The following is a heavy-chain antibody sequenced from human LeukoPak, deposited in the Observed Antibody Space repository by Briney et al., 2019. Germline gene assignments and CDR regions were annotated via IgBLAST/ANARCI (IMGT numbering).Heavy chain of an antibody. CDR3: ARSHDYGDYVEY. Sequence: PSETLSLTCTVSGGSISRYYWSWIRQPPGKGLEWIGYIYYSGSTNYNPSLKSRVTLSVDTSKNQFSLKLNSVTAADTAVYFCARSHDYGDYVEYWGQGTLVTVSS. V-gene: IGHV4-59*08. CDR1: GGSISRYY. CDR2: IYYSGST. J-gene: IGHJ4*02. D-gene: IGHD4-17*01.